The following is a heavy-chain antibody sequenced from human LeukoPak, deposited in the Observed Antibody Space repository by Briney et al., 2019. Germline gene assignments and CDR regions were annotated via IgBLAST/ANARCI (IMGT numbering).Heavy chain of an antibody. CDR2: IIPIFGTA. D-gene: IGHD5-24*01. Sequence: SVKVSCKASGGTFISYAISWVRQAPGQGLEWMGGIIPIFGTANYAQKLQGRVTITADESTSTAYMELSSLRSEDTAVYYCARTTTRDGYIDNFDYWGQGTLVTVSS. J-gene: IGHJ4*02. CDR1: GGTFISYA. V-gene: IGHV1-69*01. CDR3: ARTTTRDGYIDNFDY.